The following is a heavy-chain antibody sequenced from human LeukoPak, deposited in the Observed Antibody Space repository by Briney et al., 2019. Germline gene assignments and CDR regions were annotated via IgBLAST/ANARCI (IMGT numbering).Heavy chain of an antibody. Sequence: GGSLRLSCAASGFTFTTYGMHWVRQAPGKGLEWEAVIWYDGSNKYYADSVKGRFTISRDNSKNTLYLQMNSLRAEDTALYYCAKDLAGAGNLGFDYWGQGTLVTVSS. J-gene: IGHJ4*02. CDR2: IWYDGSNK. CDR1: GFTFTTYG. CDR3: AKDLAGAGNLGFDY. V-gene: IGHV3-33*06. D-gene: IGHD4-23*01.